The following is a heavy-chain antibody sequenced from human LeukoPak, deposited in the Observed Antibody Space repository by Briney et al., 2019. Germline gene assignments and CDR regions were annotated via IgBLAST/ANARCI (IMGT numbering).Heavy chain of an antibody. CDR1: GYSFTSYW. Sequence: GESLKISCKGSGYSFTSYWIGWVRQMPGKGLEWMGIIYPGDSDTRYSSSFQGQVTISADKSISTAYLQWSSLKASDTAMYYCARSGRSLWWREAFDIWGQGTMVTVSS. CDR2: IYPGDSDT. D-gene: IGHD2-21*01. V-gene: IGHV5-51*01. CDR3: ARSGRSLWWREAFDI. J-gene: IGHJ3*02.